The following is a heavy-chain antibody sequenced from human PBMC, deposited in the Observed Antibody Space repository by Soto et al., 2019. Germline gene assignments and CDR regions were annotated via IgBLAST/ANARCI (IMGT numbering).Heavy chain of an antibody. CDR3: ARDQPRPNYYDSSGYYYGPYGMDV. CDR1: GGTFSSYA. CDR2: IIPIFGTA. V-gene: IGHV1-69*12. J-gene: IGHJ6*02. Sequence: QVQLVQSGAEVKKPGSSVKVSCKASGGTFSSYAISWVRQAPGQGLEWMGGIIPIFGTANYAQKFQGRVTLTADESTSTAYMELSSLRSEDTAVYYCARDQPRPNYYDSSGYYYGPYGMDVWGQGTTVTVSS. D-gene: IGHD3-22*01.